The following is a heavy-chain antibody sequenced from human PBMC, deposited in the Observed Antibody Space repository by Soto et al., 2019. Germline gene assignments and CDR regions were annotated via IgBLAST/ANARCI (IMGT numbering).Heavy chain of an antibody. J-gene: IGHJ5*02. V-gene: IGHV4-4*02. CDR1: GGSISSSNW. D-gene: IGHD1-26*01. Sequence: PSETLSLTCAVSGGSISSSNWWSWVRQPPGKGLEWIGEIYHSGSTNYNPSLKSRVTISVDKSKNQFSLKLSSVTAADTAVYYCAKGTGAPRDNWFDPWGQGTLVTVSS. CDR3: AKGTGAPRDNWFDP. CDR2: IYHSGST.